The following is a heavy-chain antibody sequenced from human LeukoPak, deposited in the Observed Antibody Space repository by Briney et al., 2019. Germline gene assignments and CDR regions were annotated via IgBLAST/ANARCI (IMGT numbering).Heavy chain of an antibody. V-gene: IGHV3-74*03. J-gene: IGHJ4*02. CDR2: IKSDRSGT. D-gene: IGHD3-22*01. CDR3: TSGAYYNDY. Sequence: GGSLRLSCAASGFTFSTYWMHWVRQVPGEGLVWVSHIKSDRSGTEYADSVKGRFTISRDNAKNTLYMQMNSLRAEDTAVYYCTSGAYYNDYWGQGTLVTASS. CDR1: GFTFSTYW.